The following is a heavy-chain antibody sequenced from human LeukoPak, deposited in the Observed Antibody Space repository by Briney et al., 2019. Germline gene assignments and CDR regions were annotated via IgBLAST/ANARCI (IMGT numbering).Heavy chain of an antibody. J-gene: IGHJ4*02. CDR1: GGTFSSYA. CDR3: ARAGLDGDNWLDSDR. V-gene: IGHV1-69*04. Sequence: GASVKVSCKASGGTFSSYAISWVRHAHGQGLEWMGRIIPILGIANYAQKFQGRVTITADKFTDTAYMELSSLRSEDTAVYYCARAGLDGDNWLDSDRWGQGTLVTVSS. CDR2: IIPILGIA. D-gene: IGHD5-24*01.